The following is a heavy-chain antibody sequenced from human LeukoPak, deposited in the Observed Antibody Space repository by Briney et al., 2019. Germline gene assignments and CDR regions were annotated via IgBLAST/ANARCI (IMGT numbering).Heavy chain of an antibody. V-gene: IGHV3-15*01. CDR3: AKGAREVTTVTTFASDY. D-gene: IGHD4-11*01. Sequence: GGSLRLSCAASGFTFSNAWMSWVRQAPGKGLEWVGRIKSKTDGGTTDYAAPVKGRFTISRDDSKNTLYLQMNSLRAEDTAVYYCAKGAREVTTVTTFASDYWGQGTLVTVSS. CDR2: IKSKTDGGTT. J-gene: IGHJ4*02. CDR1: GFTFSNAW.